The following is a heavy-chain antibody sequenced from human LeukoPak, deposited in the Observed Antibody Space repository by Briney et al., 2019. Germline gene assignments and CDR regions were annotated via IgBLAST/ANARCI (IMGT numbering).Heavy chain of an antibody. CDR2: IWYDGSNK. J-gene: IGHJ6*02. CDR1: GFTFSSYG. D-gene: IGHD6-13*01. V-gene: IGHV3-33*01. CDR3: ARVIYSSSWYTRSYYYYGVDV. Sequence: GGSLRLSCAASGFTFSSYGMHWVRQAPGKGLEWVAVIWYDGSNKYHADSVKGRFTISRDNSKNTLYLQMNSLRAEDTAVYYCARVIYSSSWYTRSYYYYGVDVWGQGTTVTVSS.